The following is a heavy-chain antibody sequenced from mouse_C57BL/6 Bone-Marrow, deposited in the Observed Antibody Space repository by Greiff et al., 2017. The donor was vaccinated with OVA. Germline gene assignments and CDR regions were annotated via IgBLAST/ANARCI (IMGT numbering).Heavy chain of an antibody. J-gene: IGHJ3*01. V-gene: IGHV1-55*01. CDR3: AREGIYYYGSSYVGFAY. CDR2: IYPGSGST. CDR1: GYTFTSYW. D-gene: IGHD1-1*01. Sequence: QVHVKQPGAELVKPGASVKMSCKASGYTFTSYWITWVKQRPGQGLEWIGDIYPGSGSTNYNEKFKSKATLTVDTSSSTAYMQRSSLTSEDSAVYYCAREGIYYYGSSYVGFAYWGQGTLVTVSA.